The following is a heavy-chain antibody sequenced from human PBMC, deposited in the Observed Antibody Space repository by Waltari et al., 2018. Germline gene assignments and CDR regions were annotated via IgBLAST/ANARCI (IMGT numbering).Heavy chain of an antibody. J-gene: IGHJ4*02. D-gene: IGHD3-10*01. V-gene: IGHV3-53*02. CDR2: IYSGGST. CDR3: ARGPWGYGSGSYVDY. Sequence: EVQLVETGGGLIQPGGSLRLSCAASGFTVSSNYMRWVRQAPGKGLEWVSVIYSGGSTYYADSVKGRFTISRDNSKNTLYLQMNSLRAEDTAVYYCARGPWGYGSGSYVDYWGQGTLVTVSS. CDR1: GFTVSSNY.